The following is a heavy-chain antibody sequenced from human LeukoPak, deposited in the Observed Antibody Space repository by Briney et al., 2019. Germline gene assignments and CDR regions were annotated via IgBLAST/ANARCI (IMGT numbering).Heavy chain of an antibody. D-gene: IGHD2-8*01. Sequence: SGGSLRLSCVGSGFNFMQYGMMWVRQAPGKGLEWVSTIHPTSINTHHADSVKGRFTISRDNSKNTLYLQMNSLRAEDTAVYYCANGYCTNGVCYPYYYYYMDVWGKGTTVTVSS. CDR1: GFNFMQYG. V-gene: IGHV3-23*05. J-gene: IGHJ6*03. CDR2: IHPTSINT. CDR3: ANGYCTNGVCYPYYYYYMDV.